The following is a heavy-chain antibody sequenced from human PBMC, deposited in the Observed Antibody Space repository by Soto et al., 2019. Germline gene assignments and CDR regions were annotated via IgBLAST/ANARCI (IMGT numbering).Heavy chain of an antibody. CDR3: ARGPSRWFVY. V-gene: IGHV4-34*01. D-gene: IGHD2-15*01. CDR1: GGSFSGYF. J-gene: IGHJ4*02. Sequence: QVQLQQWGAGLLKPSETLSLTCAVSGGSFSGYFWSWIRQPPGQGLEWIGEIKDSGSTKYNPSLKSRVTISVDPTKNPFSLKLSSVTAAATAVYYCARGPSRWFVYWGEGTLVTVSS. CDR2: IKDSGST.